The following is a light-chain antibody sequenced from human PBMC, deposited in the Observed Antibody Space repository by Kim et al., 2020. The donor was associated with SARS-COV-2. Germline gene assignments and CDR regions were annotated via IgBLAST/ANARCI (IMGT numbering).Light chain of an antibody. J-gene: IGLJ1*01. CDR2: GVS. Sequence: QSALTQPRSVSGSPGQSVTISCTGTSSDVGGYNYVSWYQQHPGKAPKLMIYGVSKRPSGVPDRFSGSKSGNTASLTISGLQAEDEADYYCCSYAGSYTYVLGTGTKVTVL. V-gene: IGLV2-11*01. CDR3: CSYAGSYTYV. CDR1: SSDVGGYNY.